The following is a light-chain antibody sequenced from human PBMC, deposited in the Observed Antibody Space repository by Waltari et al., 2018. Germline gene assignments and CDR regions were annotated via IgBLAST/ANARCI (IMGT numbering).Light chain of an antibody. Sequence: EIVLTQSPDTLSLSQGESATLSCRTSQRISSNFLAWYQQKPGQAPRLVIYGASSRATGVPDRFTGSGSGTDFTLTVSRLEPEDFAVYYCQQYGNSPWTFGQGTKVEI. CDR2: GAS. V-gene: IGKV3-20*01. J-gene: IGKJ1*01. CDR1: QRISSNF. CDR3: QQYGNSPWT.